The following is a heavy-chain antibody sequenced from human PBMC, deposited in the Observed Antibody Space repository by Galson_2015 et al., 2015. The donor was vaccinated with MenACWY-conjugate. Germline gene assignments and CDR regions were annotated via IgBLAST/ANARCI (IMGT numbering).Heavy chain of an antibody. Sequence: QSGAEVKKPGESLQISCTGSGYNFSTYWIGWVRQMPGKGLEWMGLISPDDSNTRYSPAFQGQVTISADRSISTAYLQWNTLQASDTAIYYCARHPPGGRGMDVWGQGTTVTVSS. V-gene: IGHV5-51*01. CDR3: ARHPPGGRGMDV. D-gene: IGHD1-26*01. CDR2: ISPDDSNT. J-gene: IGHJ6*02. CDR1: GYNFSTYW.